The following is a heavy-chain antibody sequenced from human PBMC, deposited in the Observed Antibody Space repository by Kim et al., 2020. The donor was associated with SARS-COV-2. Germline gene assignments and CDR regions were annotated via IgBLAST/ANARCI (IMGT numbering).Heavy chain of an antibody. CDR2: GGSK. Sequence: GGSKYYADSVKGRFTSSRDNPKNTLYLQMSSLRAEDTAVYYCVKNWNSDHWGQGTLVTVSS. J-gene: IGHJ5*02. V-gene: IGHV3-64D*06. D-gene: IGHD1-7*01. CDR3: VKNWNSDH.